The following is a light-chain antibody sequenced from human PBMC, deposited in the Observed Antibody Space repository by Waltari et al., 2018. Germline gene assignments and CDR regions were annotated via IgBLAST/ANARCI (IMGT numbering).Light chain of an antibody. J-gene: IGLJ3*02. CDR2: SDN. CDR3: AAWDDSLNAVV. Sequence: QSVVTQPPSASGTPGQWVTISCSGSSSNIGSNTVNWYQQLPGTAPKLLVYSDNQRPSGVPDRFSGSKSGPSASLAISGLQSEDEAGYYCAAWDDSLNAVVFGGGTKLTVL. V-gene: IGLV1-44*01. CDR1: SSNIGSNT.